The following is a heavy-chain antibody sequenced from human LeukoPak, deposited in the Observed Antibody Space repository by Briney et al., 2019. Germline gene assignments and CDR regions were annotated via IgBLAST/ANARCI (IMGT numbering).Heavy chain of an antibody. J-gene: IGHJ4*02. V-gene: IGHV5-51*01. CDR1: GYSFTSYW. CDR2: FYPGDSDT. CDR3: ARLLVVPAADHPDY. Sequence: GESLKISCKGSGYSFTSYWIGWVRQMPGKGRGGMGIFYPGDSDTRYSPSFQGQVTISADKSISTAYLQWSSLKASDTAMYYCARLLVVPAADHPDYWGQGTLVTVSS. D-gene: IGHD2-2*01.